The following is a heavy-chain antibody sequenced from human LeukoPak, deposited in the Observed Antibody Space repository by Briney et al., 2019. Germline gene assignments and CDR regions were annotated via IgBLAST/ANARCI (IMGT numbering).Heavy chain of an antibody. Sequence: PSETLSLTCAVSGYSISSGYYWGWIRQPPGKGLEWIGSIYHSGSTYSTPSLKGRVTISVDTSKNQFSLKLSSVTAADTAVYYCAREDYGFDYWGQGTLVTVSS. CDR1: GYSISSGYY. CDR3: AREDYGFDY. V-gene: IGHV4-38-2*02. CDR2: IYHSGST. J-gene: IGHJ4*02. D-gene: IGHD3-16*01.